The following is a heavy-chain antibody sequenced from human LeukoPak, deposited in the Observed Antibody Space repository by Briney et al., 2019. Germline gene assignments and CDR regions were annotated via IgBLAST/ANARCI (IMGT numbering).Heavy chain of an antibody. Sequence: GASVKVSCKASGYTLTGYYMHWVRQAPGQGLEWMGWINPNSGDTNYAQKFQGRVTVTRDTSISTAYMELSGLTSDDTAVYYCARTAFQFGQYFYHMNVWGTGTTVTVSS. J-gene: IGHJ6*03. CDR3: ARTAFQFGQYFYHMNV. CDR1: GYTLTGYY. D-gene: IGHD3-3*02. V-gene: IGHV1-2*02. CDR2: INPNSGDT.